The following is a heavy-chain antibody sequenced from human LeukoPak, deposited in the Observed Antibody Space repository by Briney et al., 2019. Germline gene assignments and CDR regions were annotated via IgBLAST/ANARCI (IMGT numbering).Heavy chain of an antibody. CDR2: INPSSGGT. V-gene: IGHV1-2*02. J-gene: IGHJ4*02. Sequence: GASVKVSCKTSGYTFTGYYMHWVRQAPGQGLEWMGWINPSSGGTNYAQKFQGRVTMTRDTSISTAYMELSRLRFDDTAVYYCAREESEPLWYDYWGQGTLVTVSS. D-gene: IGHD2-15*01. CDR3: AREESEPLWYDY. CDR1: GYTFTGYY.